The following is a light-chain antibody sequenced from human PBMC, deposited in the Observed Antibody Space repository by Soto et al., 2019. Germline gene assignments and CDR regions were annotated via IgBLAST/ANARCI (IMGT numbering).Light chain of an antibody. V-gene: IGKV3-20*01. CDR1: QSINSF. Sequence: EIVLTQSPGTLSLSPGEGATLSCRARQSINSFLAWYQQRRGQAPRLLIHGASNRATGIPDRFSGSGSGPDFTLTISRLEPEDFAVYYCQQYGGSPRTFGQGTKVDIK. J-gene: IGKJ1*01. CDR3: QQYGGSPRT. CDR2: GAS.